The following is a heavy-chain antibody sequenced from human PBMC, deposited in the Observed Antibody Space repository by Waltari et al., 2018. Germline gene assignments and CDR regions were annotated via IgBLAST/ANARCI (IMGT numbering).Heavy chain of an antibody. CDR3: ARTFLHFGWFDP. J-gene: IGHJ5*02. CDR2: IYYSGST. Sequence: QVQLQESGPGLVKPSETLSLTCTVSGGSISSYYWSWIRQPPGKGLEWIGYIYYSGSTNYNPSLKSRVTISVDTSKNQFSLKLSSVTAADTAVYYCARTFLHFGWFDPWGQGTLVTVSS. CDR1: GGSISSYY. D-gene: IGHD3-16*01. V-gene: IGHV4-59*01.